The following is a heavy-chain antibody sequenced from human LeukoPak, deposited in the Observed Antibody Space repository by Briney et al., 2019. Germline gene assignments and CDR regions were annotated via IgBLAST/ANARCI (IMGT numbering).Heavy chain of an antibody. J-gene: IGHJ6*02. D-gene: IGHD3-16*01. V-gene: IGHV4-59*01. CDR1: GGSISSYY. CDR2: IYYSGST. CDR3: ARDRYVAQGYYGMDV. Sequence: SSETLSLTCTASGGSISSYYWSWIRQPPGKGLEWIGYIYYSGSTNYNPSLKSRVTISVDTSKNQFSLKLSSVTAADTAVYYCARDRYVAQGYYGMDVWGQGTTVTVSS.